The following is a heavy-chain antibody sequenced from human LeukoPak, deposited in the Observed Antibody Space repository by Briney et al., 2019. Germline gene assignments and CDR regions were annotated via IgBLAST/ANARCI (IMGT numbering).Heavy chain of an antibody. V-gene: IGHV3-48*03. CDR1: GFTFSSYE. D-gene: IGHD3-10*02. CDR3: AELGITMIGGV. CDR2: ISSSGSII. J-gene: IGHJ6*04. Sequence: GGSLRLSCAASGFTFSSYEMNWVRQAPGKGLEWVSYISSSGSIIYYADSVRGRFTISRDNAKNSLYLQMNSLRAEDTAVYYCAELGITMIGGVWGKGTTVTISS.